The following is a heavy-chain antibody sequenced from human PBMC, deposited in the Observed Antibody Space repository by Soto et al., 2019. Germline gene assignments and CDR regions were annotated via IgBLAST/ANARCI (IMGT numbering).Heavy chain of an antibody. J-gene: IGHJ6*03. V-gene: IGHV3-23*01. CDR3: AKDLGTDDFWSAYYTYYYMDV. CDR2: ISGSGDNT. Sequence: EVQLLESGGGLVQPGGSLRLSCAASGFTFSSYALNWVRQAPGKGLEWVSVISGSGDNTYYADSVKGRFTISRDNYKNSLYLQLSSLRAEDTAVYYCAKDLGTDDFWSAYYTYYYMDVWGKGTTVTVSS. CDR1: GFTFSSYA. D-gene: IGHD3-3*01.